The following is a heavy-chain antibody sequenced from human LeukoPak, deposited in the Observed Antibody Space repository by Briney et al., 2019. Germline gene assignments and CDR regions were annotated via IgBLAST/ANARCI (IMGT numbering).Heavy chain of an antibody. CDR3: ARGVYIAAAQYGY. CDR1: GFTFSSYA. D-gene: IGHD6-13*01. J-gene: IGHJ4*02. V-gene: IGHV3-23*01. Sequence: PGGSLRLSCAASGFTFSSYAMSWVRQAPGKGLEWVSAIGGSGGSTYYADSVKGRFTISRDNSKNTLYLQMNSLRAEDTAVYYCARGVYIAAAQYGYWGQGTLVTVSS. CDR2: IGGSGGST.